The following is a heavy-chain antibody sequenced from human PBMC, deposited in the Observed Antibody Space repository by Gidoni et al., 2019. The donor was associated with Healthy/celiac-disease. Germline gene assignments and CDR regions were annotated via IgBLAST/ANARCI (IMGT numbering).Heavy chain of an antibody. CDR1: GGSISSYY. V-gene: IGHV4-59*01. D-gene: IGHD1-1*01. Sequence: QVQLQESGPGLVKPSETLSLTCTVSGGSISSYYWSWIRQPPGKGLEWIGYIYYSGSTNYNPSLKSRVTISVDTSKNQFSLKLSSVTAADTAVYYCARETGALGVDYWGQGTLVTVSS. CDR2: IYYSGST. J-gene: IGHJ4*02. CDR3: ARETGALGVDY.